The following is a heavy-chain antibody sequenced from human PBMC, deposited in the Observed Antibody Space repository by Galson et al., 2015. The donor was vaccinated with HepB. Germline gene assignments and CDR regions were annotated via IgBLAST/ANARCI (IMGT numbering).Heavy chain of an antibody. D-gene: IGHD1-26*01. V-gene: IGHV1-69-2*01. CDR1: GYTFTDYY. Sequence: VKVSCKVSGYTFTDYYMHWVQQAPGKGLEWMGLVDPEDGETIYAEKFQGRVTITADTSTDTAYMELSSLRSEDTAVYYCATEEVGATDLAFDIWGQGTMVTVSS. CDR3: ATEEVGATDLAFDI. J-gene: IGHJ3*02. CDR2: VDPEDGET.